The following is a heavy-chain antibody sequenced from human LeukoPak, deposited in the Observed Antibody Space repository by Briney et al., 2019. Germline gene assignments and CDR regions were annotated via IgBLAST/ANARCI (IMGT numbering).Heavy chain of an antibody. CDR3: ARDWGEGFFSMAFDI. CDR1: GFTFSAYG. J-gene: IGHJ3*02. D-gene: IGHD3-16*01. CDR2: IWYDGSNK. V-gene: IGHV3-33*01. Sequence: PGGSLRLSCAVSGFTFSAYGMHWVRQAPGKGPEWVAVIWYDGSNKYYADSVKGRFTISRDNSKNTLYLQMNRLRAEDTAVYYCARDWGEGFFSMAFDIWGQGTMVTVSS.